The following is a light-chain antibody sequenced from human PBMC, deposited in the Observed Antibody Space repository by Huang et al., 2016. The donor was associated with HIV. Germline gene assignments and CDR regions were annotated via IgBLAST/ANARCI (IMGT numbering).Light chain of an antibody. J-gene: IGKJ1*01. CDR2: AAS. V-gene: IGKV1-9*01. CDR3: QQLNDYPWT. Sequence: IQLTQSPSSLSASVGDRVTITCRASEGISSYLAWYQQKSGKAPKFLIYAASTLQSGVPSRFSGSGSGTDFTLTISSLQPEDCATYYCQQLNDYPWTFGQGTKVEIK. CDR1: EGISSY.